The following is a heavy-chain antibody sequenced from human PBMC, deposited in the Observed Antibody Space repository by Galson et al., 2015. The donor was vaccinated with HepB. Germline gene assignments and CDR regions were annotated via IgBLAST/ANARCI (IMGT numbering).Heavy chain of an antibody. CDR1: GFAFSSYA. CDR3: ARSHSYYYYMDV. Sequence: SLRLSCAASGFAFSSYAMHWVRQAPGKGLEWVAVISYDGSNKYYADSVKGRFTISRDNSKNTLYLQMNSLRAEDTAVYYCARSHSYYYYMDVWGKGTTVTVSS. J-gene: IGHJ6*03. CDR2: ISYDGSNK. V-gene: IGHV3-30-3*01.